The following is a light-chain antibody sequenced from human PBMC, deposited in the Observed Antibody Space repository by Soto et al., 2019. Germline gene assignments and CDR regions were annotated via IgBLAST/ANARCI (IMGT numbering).Light chain of an antibody. CDR2: DVI. J-gene: IGLJ3*02. Sequence: QSVLTQPASVSGSPGQSITISCTGTSSDIGGYNYVSWYQQHPGKAPKLMIYDVINRPSGVSNRFSGSKSGSTASLTISGLQAEDEADYYCSSYTTSSTWVFGGGTKVTVL. V-gene: IGLV2-14*01. CDR1: SSDIGGYNY. CDR3: SSYTTSSTWV.